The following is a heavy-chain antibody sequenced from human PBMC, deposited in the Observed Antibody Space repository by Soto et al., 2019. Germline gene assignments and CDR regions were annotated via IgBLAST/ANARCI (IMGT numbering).Heavy chain of an antibody. CDR2: ISGSGGST. Sequence: HPVGSLRLSCAASGFTFSSYAMSWVRQAPGKGLEWVSAISGSGGSTYYADSVKGRFTISRDNSKNTLYLQMNSLRAEDTAVYYCTNDPRAYSGSPDFDYWGQGTLVTVSS. V-gene: IGHV3-23*01. J-gene: IGHJ4*02. CDR3: TNDPRAYSGSPDFDY. D-gene: IGHD1-26*01. CDR1: GFTFSSYA.